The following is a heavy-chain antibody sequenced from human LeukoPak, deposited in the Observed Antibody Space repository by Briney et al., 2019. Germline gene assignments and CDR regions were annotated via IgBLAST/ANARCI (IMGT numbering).Heavy chain of an antibody. D-gene: IGHD3/OR15-3a*01. J-gene: IGHJ3*02. CDR3: ARVDGHDAFDI. CDR1: GFTFSSHE. Sequence: GGSLRLSCAASGFTFSSHEMNWVRQAPGQGLEWVANIKQDGSDKYYVDSVKGRFTISRDNAKNSLYLQMDSLRAEDTAVYLCARVDGHDAFDIWGQGTMVTVSS. V-gene: IGHV3-7*04. CDR2: IKQDGSDK.